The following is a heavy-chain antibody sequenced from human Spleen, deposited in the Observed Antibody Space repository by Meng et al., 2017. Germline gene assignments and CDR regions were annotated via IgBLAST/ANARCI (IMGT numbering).Heavy chain of an antibody. CDR2: LGAHDGDT. D-gene: IGHD3-10*01. V-gene: IGHV1-18*01. J-gene: IGHJ4*02. Sequence: QVQVVQSEAEGKRPGASVKVSCKSSHYTFTGYGVSWIRQAPGQGLAWMAWLGAHDGDTSHAPRFQGRVTVTADRPTATAYMELRNLRSDDTGVYYCARGTPGRRYAEYWGQGTLVTVSS. CDR3: ARGTPGRRYAEY. CDR1: HYTFTGYG.